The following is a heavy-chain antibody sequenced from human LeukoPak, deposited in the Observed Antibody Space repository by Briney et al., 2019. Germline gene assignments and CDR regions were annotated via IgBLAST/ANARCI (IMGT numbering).Heavy chain of an antibody. D-gene: IGHD2-2*01. J-gene: IGHJ4*02. Sequence: GGSLRLSCTASGFAFAEHGMSWVRQAPGKGLEWVSGINWSGGSTGYADPLRGRFTISRDNAKNSLYLQMDSLRAEGTALYYCARAPITSPFYFDYWGQGTLVTVSS. CDR1: GFAFAEHG. CDR2: INWSGGST. CDR3: ARAPITSPFYFDY. V-gene: IGHV3-20*04.